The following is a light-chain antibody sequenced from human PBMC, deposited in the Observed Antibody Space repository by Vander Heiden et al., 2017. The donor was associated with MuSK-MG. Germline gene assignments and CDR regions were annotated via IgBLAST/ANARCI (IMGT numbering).Light chain of an antibody. J-gene: IGKJ1*01. V-gene: IGKV3-11*01. CDR2: DAS. CDR3: QQRGNWPPTWT. Sequence: DILLTPSPPPRALAPGERATPCCRASQSVSSYLAWYQQKPGQAPRLLIYDASNRATGIPARFSGSGSGTDFTLTISSLEPEDFAVYYCQQRGNWPPTWTFGQGTKVEIK. CDR1: QSVSSY.